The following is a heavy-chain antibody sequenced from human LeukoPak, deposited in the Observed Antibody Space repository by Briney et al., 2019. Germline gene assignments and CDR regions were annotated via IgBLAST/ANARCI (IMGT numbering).Heavy chain of an antibody. D-gene: IGHD2-2*01. CDR2: ISLNGDST. Sequence: GGSLRLSCAVSGFSLSRNALCSVPQAPGKGLEWVSAISLNGDSTYYADSVQGRFTISRDTSKNTLFLQMDTLRVEDTATYYCAKEEVPNDYWGQGTLVTVSS. CDR1: GFSLSRNA. CDR3: AKEEVPNDY. J-gene: IGHJ4*02. V-gene: IGHV3-23*01.